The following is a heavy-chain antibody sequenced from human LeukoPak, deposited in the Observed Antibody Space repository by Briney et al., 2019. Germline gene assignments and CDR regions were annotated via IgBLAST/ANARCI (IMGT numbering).Heavy chain of an antibody. D-gene: IGHD4-17*01. CDR1: GGSIYNSNYY. CDR2: LYFSGTT. V-gene: IGHV4-39*01. J-gene: IGHJ6*02. Sequence: SETLSLTCTVSGGSIYNSNYYWGWIRQPPGKGLEWIGSLYFSGTTYYNPSLKSRVTISVDTSKNQFSLRLNSVTAADTAVYYCARAGAVTTHVPYYYAMDVWGQGTTVTVSS. CDR3: ARAGAVTTHVPYYYAMDV.